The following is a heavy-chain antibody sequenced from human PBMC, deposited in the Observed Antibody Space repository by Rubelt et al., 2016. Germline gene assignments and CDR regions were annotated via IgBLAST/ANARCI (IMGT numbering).Heavy chain of an antibody. D-gene: IGHD1-26*01. Sequence: AASGFTFSSYGMHWVRQAPGKGLEWVAVIWYDGSNKYYADSVKGRFTISRDNSKNTLYLQMNSLRDEDTAVYYCARTWELIFDYWGQGTLVTVSS. V-gene: IGHV3-33*01. CDR3: ARTWELIFDY. CDR2: IWYDGSNK. J-gene: IGHJ4*02. CDR1: GFTFSSYG.